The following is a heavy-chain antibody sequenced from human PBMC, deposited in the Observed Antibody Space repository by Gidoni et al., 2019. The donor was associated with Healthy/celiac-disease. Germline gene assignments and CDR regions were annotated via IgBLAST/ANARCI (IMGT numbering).Heavy chain of an antibody. V-gene: IGHV4-39*07. Sequence: QLQLQESGPGLVKPSETLSLTCTVSGGSIRSSSYYWGWIRQPPGKGLEWIGSIYYSGSTYYNPSLKSRVTISVDTSKNQFSLKLSSVTAADTAVYYCARVANYYDSSDYFDYWGQGTLVTVSS. CDR3: ARVANYYDSSDYFDY. J-gene: IGHJ4*02. D-gene: IGHD3-22*01. CDR1: GGSIRSSSYY. CDR2: IYYSGST.